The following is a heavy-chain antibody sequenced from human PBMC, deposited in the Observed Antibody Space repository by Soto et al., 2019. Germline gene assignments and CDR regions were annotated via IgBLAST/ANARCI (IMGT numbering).Heavy chain of an antibody. CDR3: ARAPVAGPYYFDY. CDR2: IYYSGST. V-gene: IGHV4-61*01. Sequence: PSETLSLTCTVSGGSVSSGSYYWSWIRQPPGKGLEWIGYIYYSGSTNYNPSLKSRVTISVDTSKNQFSLKLSSVTAADTAVYYCARAPVAGPYYFDYWAQGTLVTVSS. CDR1: GGSVSSGSYY. D-gene: IGHD6-19*01. J-gene: IGHJ4*02.